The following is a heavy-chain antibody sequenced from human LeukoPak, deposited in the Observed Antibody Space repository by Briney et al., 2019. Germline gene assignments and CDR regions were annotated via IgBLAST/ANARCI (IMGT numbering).Heavy chain of an antibody. CDR2: INAGNGNT. CDR3: ARGAYYDFWSGYPPLGYYYYGMDV. CDR1: GYTFTSYA. D-gene: IGHD3-3*01. V-gene: IGHV1-3*01. Sequence: ASVKVSCKASGYTFTSYAMHWVRQAPGQRLEWMGWINAGNGNTKYSQKFQGRVTITRDTSASTAYMELSSLRSEDTAVYYCARGAYYDFWSGYPPLGYYYYGMDVWGQGTTVTVSS. J-gene: IGHJ6*02.